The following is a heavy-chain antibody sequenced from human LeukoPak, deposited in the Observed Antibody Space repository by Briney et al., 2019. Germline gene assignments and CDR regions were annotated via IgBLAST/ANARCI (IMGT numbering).Heavy chain of an antibody. V-gene: IGHV3-48*03. CDR3: ASWAGTAQSDSWTGPFDY. J-gene: IGHJ4*02. Sequence: GGSLRLSCAVSGLTFTNFKMNWVRQAPGRGWNGSPISGSGRTTFYADSVKGRFTISRDNAKNSLYLQMSSLRVEDTAVYYCASWAGTAQSDSWTGPFDYWGQGTLVTVSS. CDR2: SGSGRTT. D-gene: IGHD3/OR15-3a*01. CDR1: GLTFTNFK.